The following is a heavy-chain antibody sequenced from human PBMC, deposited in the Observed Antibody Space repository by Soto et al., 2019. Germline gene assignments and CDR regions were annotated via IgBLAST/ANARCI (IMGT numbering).Heavy chain of an antibody. V-gene: IGHV5-51*01. D-gene: IGHD3-16*01. CDR1: GFSLNTYW. Sequence: GESLKISCEASGFSLNTYWIAWVRRMPWKGLEWMGAIFPGDSDTRYSPSFQGQVNISADRSISIAYLQWDSLKVSDTGIYYCARQSLPYRSPGYYDARDVWGRGTT. CDR3: ARQSLPYRSPGYYDARDV. J-gene: IGHJ6*02. CDR2: IFPGDSDT.